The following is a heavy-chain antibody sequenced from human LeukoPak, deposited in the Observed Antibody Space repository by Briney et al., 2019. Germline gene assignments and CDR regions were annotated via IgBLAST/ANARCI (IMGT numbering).Heavy chain of an antibody. Sequence: SQTLSLTCAISGDSVSSNSAAWNWIRQSPSRGLEWLGRTYYRSKWYNDYAVSVKSRITINPDTSKNQFSLQLNSVTPEDTAVYYCAGARGEWNDVGNWFDPWGQGTLVTVSS. J-gene: IGHJ5*02. V-gene: IGHV6-1*01. CDR3: AGARGEWNDVGNWFDP. D-gene: IGHD1-1*01. CDR1: GDSVSSNSAA. CDR2: TYYRSKWYN.